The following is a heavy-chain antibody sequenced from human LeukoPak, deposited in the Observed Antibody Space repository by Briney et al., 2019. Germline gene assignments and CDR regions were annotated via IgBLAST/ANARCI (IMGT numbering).Heavy chain of an antibody. D-gene: IGHD6-13*01. CDR3: AGEAKPAAGTQLDY. V-gene: IGHV4-59*01. CDR2: IYYSGRT. Sequence: SETLSLTCAVSGGPISNYYWSWIQQPPGKGLEWIGYIYYSGRTNYNPSLKSRATISADTSKVQFSLKMSSVTAADTAVYYCAGEAKPAAGTQLDYWGQGALVTVSS. CDR1: GGPISNYY. J-gene: IGHJ4*02.